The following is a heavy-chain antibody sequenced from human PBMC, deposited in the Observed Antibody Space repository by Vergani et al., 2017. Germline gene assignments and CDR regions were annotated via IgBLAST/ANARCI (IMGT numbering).Heavy chain of an antibody. V-gene: IGHV3-9*01. D-gene: IGHD5-18*01. CDR1: GFTFSNYA. Sequence: EVQLLESGGGLVQPGGSLRLSCAASGFTFSNYAMSWVRQAPGKGLEWVSGISWNSGSIGYADSVKGRFTISRDNAKNSLYLQMNSLRAEDTALYYCAKDSNSAEYFQHWGQGTLVTVSS. CDR3: AKDSNSAEYFQH. CDR2: ISWNSGSI. J-gene: IGHJ1*01.